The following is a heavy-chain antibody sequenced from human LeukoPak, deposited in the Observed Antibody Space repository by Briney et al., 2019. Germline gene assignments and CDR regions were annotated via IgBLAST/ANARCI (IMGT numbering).Heavy chain of an antibody. CDR1: GFTFSSYS. J-gene: IGHJ4*02. Sequence: GGSLRLSCAASGFTFSSYSMNWVRQAPGKGLEWVSYISSSSSTIYYADFVKGRFTISRDNAKNSLYLQMNSLRAEDTAVYYCARGWLRYVFDYWGQGTLVTVSS. D-gene: IGHD5-24*01. CDR3: ARGWLRYVFDY. V-gene: IGHV3-48*01. CDR2: ISSSSSTI.